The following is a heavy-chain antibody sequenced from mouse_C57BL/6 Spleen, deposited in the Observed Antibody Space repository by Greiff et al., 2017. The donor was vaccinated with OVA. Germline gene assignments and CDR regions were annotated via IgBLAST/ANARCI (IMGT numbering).Heavy chain of an antibody. CDR2: IDPETGGT. Sequence: QVQLQQSGAELVRPGASVTLSCKASGYTFTDYEMHWVKQTPVHGLEWIGAIDPETGGTAYNQKFKGKAILTADKSSSTAYMELRSLTSEDSAVYYCTRSYYYGSSDAMDYWGQGTSVTVSS. D-gene: IGHD1-1*01. V-gene: IGHV1-15*01. J-gene: IGHJ4*01. CDR1: GYTFTDYE. CDR3: TRSYYYGSSDAMDY.